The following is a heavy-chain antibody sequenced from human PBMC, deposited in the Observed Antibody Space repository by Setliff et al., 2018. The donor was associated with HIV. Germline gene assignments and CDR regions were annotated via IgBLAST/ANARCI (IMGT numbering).Heavy chain of an antibody. D-gene: IGHD6-13*01. Sequence: SETLSLTCAVYGGSFSGYYWTWIRQPPGKGLEWIGEINHSGSPKYNPSLKSRVTVSVDTSKNQFSLKLSSVTAADTAVYYCARDSSSWYGADWFDPWGQGTLVTISS. CDR1: GGSFSGYY. V-gene: IGHV4-34*01. CDR2: INHSGSP. J-gene: IGHJ5*02. CDR3: ARDSSSWYGADWFDP.